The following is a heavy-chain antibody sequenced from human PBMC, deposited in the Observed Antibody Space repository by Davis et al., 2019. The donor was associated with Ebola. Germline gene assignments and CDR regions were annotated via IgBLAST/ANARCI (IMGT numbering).Heavy chain of an antibody. CDR3: AGGDFWSGQFDY. J-gene: IGHJ4*02. V-gene: IGHV3-23*01. CDR2: VSGNGGGT. D-gene: IGHD3-3*01. CDR1: GFTFSSYA. Sequence: GEFLKISCVASGFTFSSYAMSWVRQAPGKGLEWVSAVSGNGGGTYYADSVMGRFTVSRDNPRNTLFLQMNRLRVEDTAKYYCAGGDFWSGQFDYWGQGILVTVSS.